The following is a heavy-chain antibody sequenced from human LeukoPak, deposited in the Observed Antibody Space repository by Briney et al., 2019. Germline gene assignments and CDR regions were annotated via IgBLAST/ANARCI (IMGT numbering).Heavy chain of an antibody. V-gene: IGHV5-51*01. CDR3: ARGMAAAGEEYYFDY. J-gene: IGHJ4*02. D-gene: IGHD6-13*01. Sequence: GESLKISCKGSGYSFTTYWIAWVRQMPGKGLEWMGIIYPGDSDTRYSPSFQGQVTISADKSISTAYLQWSSLKASDTAMYYCARGMAAAGEEYYFDYWGQGTLVTVSS. CDR2: IYPGDSDT. CDR1: GYSFTTYW.